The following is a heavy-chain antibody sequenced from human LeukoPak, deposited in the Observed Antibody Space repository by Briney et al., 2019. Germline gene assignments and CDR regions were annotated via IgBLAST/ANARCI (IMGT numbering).Heavy chain of an antibody. CDR1: GYSFTTYW. CDR2: IYPGDSDT. D-gene: IGHD2-21*01. J-gene: IGHJ4*02. CDR3: ARARFCSGGDCYAEY. Sequence: HGESLKISCKGSGYSFTTYWIGWVRQKPGKGLEWMGIIYPGDSDTRYSPSFQGQVTISADKSISTAYLQWSSLKASDTAMYYCARARFCSGGDCYAEYWGQGTLVTVSS. V-gene: IGHV5-51*01.